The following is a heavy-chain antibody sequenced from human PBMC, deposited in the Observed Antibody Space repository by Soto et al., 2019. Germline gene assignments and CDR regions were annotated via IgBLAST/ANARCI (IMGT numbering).Heavy chain of an antibody. CDR1: GASISGGDYY. Sequence: QVQLQESDPGLVKPSQTLSLTCTVSGASISGGDYYWTWIRQPPGKGLEWIGYTYSNPSLESRLSISVDPSDNQFALRLTSVTAPDTAIYYCARATYDSSTYYLDYWGQGTLVTVSS. D-gene: IGHD3-22*01. V-gene: IGHV4-30-4*01. CDR2: T. CDR3: ARATYDSSTYYLDY. J-gene: IGHJ4*02.